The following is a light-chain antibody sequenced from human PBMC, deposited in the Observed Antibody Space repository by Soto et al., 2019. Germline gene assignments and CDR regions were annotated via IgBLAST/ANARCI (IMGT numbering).Light chain of an antibody. CDR3: QQSNNWPWT. CDR1: QSVSNN. CDR2: GAS. Sequence: MTQSPATLSVSPGERATLSCRASQSVSNNLAWYQQQPGQAPMLLIFGASTRATGVPARFSGSGSGTDFTLTINSLQSEDFAVYYCQQSNNWPWTFGQGTKVDIK. J-gene: IGKJ1*01. V-gene: IGKV3-15*01.